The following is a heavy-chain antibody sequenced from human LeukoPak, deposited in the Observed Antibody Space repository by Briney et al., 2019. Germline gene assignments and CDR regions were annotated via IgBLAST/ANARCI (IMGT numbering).Heavy chain of an antibody. CDR3: ARQVVVPAQPRGWFDP. V-gene: IGHV4-4*09. CDR2: IYTSGST. D-gene: IGHD2-2*01. J-gene: IGHJ5*02. CDR1: GGSISSYY. Sequence: PSETLSLTCTVSGGSISSYYWSWIRQPPGKGLEWIGYIYTSGSTNYNPFLKSRVTISVDTSKNQFSLKLSSVTAADTAVYYCARQVVVPAQPRGWFDPWGQGTLVTVSS.